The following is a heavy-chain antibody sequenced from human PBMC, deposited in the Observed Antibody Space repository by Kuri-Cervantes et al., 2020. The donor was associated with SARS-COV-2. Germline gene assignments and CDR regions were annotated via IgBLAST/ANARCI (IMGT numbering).Heavy chain of an antibody. CDR2: IYYSGST. V-gene: IGHV4-39*07. CDR1: GGSISSSSYY. J-gene: IGHJ6*03. CDR3: ASVKYIDYYYYMDV. D-gene: IGHD2-15*01. Sequence: GSLRLSCTVSGGSISSSSYYWGWIRQPPGKGLEWIGSIYYSGSTYYNPSLKGRVTISVDTSKNQFSLKLSSVTAADTAVYYCASVKYIDYYYYMDVWGKGTTVTVSS.